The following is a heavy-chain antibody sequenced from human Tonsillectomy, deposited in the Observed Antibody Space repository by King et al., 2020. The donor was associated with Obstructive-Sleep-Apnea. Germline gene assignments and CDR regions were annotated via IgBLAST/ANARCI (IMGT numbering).Heavy chain of an antibody. V-gene: IGHV3-21*01. J-gene: IGHJ4*02. CDR3: ARDHDSSSGAGFDY. D-gene: IGHD6-13*01. CDR2: ISSSSSYI. Sequence: VQLVESGGGLVKPGGSLRLSCAASGFTFSSYSMNWVRQAPGKGLEWVSSISSSSSYIYYADSVKGRFTISRDNAKNSLYLQMNSLRAEDTAVYYWARDHDSSSGAGFDYWGQGTLVTVSS. CDR1: GFTFSSYS.